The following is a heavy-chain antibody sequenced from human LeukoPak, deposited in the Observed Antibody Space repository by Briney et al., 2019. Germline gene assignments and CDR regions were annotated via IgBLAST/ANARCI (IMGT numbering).Heavy chain of an antibody. V-gene: IGHV1-69*04. CDR3: AIGVIPSLFDY. CDR2: IIPILGIA. Sequence: GASVKVSCKASGGTFSSYAISWVRQAPGQGLEWMGRIIPILGIANYAQKFQGRVTITADKSTSTAYMELSSLRSEDTAVYYCAIGVIPSLFDYWGQGTLVTVSS. J-gene: IGHJ4*02. CDR1: GGTFSSYA. D-gene: IGHD3-10*01.